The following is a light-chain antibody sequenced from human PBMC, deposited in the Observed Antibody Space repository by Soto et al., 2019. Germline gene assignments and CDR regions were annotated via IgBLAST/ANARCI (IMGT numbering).Light chain of an antibody. CDR1: QSVISSY. Sequence: EIVLTQSPGTLSLSPGEXXXLXXSXIQSVISSYLAWYQQKPGQAPRLLIYGASSRATGIPDRFSGSGSGTDFTLTISRLEPEDFAVYYCQQYGSSLPITFGQGTRLEI. CDR2: GAS. CDR3: QQYGSSLPIT. V-gene: IGKV3-20*01. J-gene: IGKJ5*01.